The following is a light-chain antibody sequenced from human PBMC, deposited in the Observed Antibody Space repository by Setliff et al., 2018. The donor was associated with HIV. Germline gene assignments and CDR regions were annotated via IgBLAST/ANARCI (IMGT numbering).Light chain of an antibody. Sequence: QSALTQPASVSGSPGQSITISCTGTSNDVGGYNYVAWYQEHPGKATKLMIYDVSNRPSGVSNRFSGSKSGSTASLTTSGLLAEDESDYYCSSYTGSGTFVFGGGTKVTVL. CDR3: SSYTGSGTFV. J-gene: IGLJ1*01. V-gene: IGLV2-14*03. CDR1: SNDVGGYNY. CDR2: DVS.